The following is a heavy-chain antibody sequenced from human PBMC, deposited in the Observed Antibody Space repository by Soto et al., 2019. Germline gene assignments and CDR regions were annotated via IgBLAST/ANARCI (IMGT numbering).Heavy chain of an antibody. D-gene: IGHD6-13*01. CDR1: GFSFSSFA. V-gene: IGHV3-48*03. Sequence: GSLRLSCEASGFSFSSFAMNWVRQAPGRGLEWVSYISSSGSTIYYADSVKGRFTISRDNAKNSLYLQMNSLRAEDTAVYYCARDLIAAAGTVHWGQGTLVTVSS. CDR2: ISSSGSTI. J-gene: IGHJ4*02. CDR3: ARDLIAAAGTVH.